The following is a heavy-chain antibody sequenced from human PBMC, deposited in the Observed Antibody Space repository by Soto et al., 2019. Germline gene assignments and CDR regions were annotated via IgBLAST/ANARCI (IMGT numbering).Heavy chain of an antibody. CDR3: ARGGALVVPGAVYRHKLFDP. D-gene: IGHD6-19*01. CDR2: VIPILGMA. CDR1: GGTFSSYS. V-gene: IGHV1-69*02. Sequence: QVQLVQSGAEVKKPGSSVKVSCEASGGTFSSYSFSWVRQAPGQGLEWMGRVIPILGMANYAQKFQGRVTITAEQSPSTVYMEVSSLRSEDTAVYYCARGGALVVPGAVYRHKLFDPWGQGTLVTVSS. J-gene: IGHJ5*02.